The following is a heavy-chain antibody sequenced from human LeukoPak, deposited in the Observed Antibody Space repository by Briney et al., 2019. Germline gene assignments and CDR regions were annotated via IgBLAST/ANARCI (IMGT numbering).Heavy chain of an antibody. J-gene: IGHJ4*02. V-gene: IGHV1-46*01. CDR2: INANSGST. D-gene: IGHD2-15*01. CDR1: GYTFTSYY. CDR3: ARVSRYTTAPYYFHY. Sequence: ASVKVSCKASGYTFTSYYMHWVRQAPGQGLEWMGIINANSGSTNYAQKFQGRVTMTRDMSTSTVYMELSSLRSEDTAVYYCARVSRYTTAPYYFHYRRQATLVTVSS.